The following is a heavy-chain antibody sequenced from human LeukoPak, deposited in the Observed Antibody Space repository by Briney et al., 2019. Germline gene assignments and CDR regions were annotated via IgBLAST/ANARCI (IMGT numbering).Heavy chain of an antibody. CDR3: ARHGGSSSSRSSFDP. CDR2: IYYSGTT. V-gene: IGHV4-59*08. D-gene: IGHD1-26*01. CDR1: GDSISGFY. Sequence: SETLSLTCTVSGDSISGFYWSWIRQPPGKGLEWIAYIYYSGTTNYNPSLKSRVTISVDTSKNQFSLKLDSMTAADTAVYYCARHGGSSSSRSSFDPWGQGTLVTVSS. J-gene: IGHJ5*02.